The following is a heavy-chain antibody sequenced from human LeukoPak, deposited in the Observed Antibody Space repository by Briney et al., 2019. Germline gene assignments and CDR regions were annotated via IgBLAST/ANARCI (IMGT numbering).Heavy chain of an antibody. Sequence: ASVKVSCKASVYTFTSYGISGVRQPPGQGLEGMGWISAYNGNTNYAQKLQGRVTMTTETSTSTAYMELRSLRSDDTAVYYCARAYSSGWYLDYWGQGTLVTVSS. CDR3: ARAYSSGWYLDY. D-gene: IGHD6-19*01. CDR1: VYTFTSYG. CDR2: ISAYNGNT. J-gene: IGHJ4*02. V-gene: IGHV1-18*01.